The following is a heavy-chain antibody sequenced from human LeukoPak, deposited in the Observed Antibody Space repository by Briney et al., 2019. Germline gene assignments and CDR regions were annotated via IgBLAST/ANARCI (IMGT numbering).Heavy chain of an antibody. CDR3: ARAGYSYPTGGWDY. Sequence: GGSLRLSCVASGFTFSSYVMHWVRQAPGKGLEWVAVIWFDGSNYYYADSVKGRFTISRDSSKNTLYLQMNSLRAEDTAVYYCARAGYSYPTGGWDYWGQGTLVTVSS. V-gene: IGHV3-33*01. CDR2: IWFDGSNY. J-gene: IGHJ4*02. D-gene: IGHD5-18*01. CDR1: GFTFSSYV.